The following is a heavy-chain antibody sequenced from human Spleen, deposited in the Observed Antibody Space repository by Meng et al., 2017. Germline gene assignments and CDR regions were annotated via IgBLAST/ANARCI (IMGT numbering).Heavy chain of an antibody. V-gene: IGHV1-69*13. CDR1: SGTFSSYA. CDR2: IIPIFGTA. CDR3: ARTPKLWYSNGVWYYYYGMDV. D-gene: IGHD2-8*01. J-gene: IGHJ6*02. Sequence: SLMVFCKASSGTFSSYAISWVRQAPGQGLEWMGGIIPIFGTANYAQKVQGRVTITADESTSTAYLQLSSLRSEDTAVYYSARTPKLWYSNGVWYYYYGMDVWGQGTTVTVSS.